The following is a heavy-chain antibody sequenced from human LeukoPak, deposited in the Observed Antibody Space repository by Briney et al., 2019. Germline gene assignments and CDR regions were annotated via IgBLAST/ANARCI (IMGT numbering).Heavy chain of an antibody. J-gene: IGHJ6*02. V-gene: IGHV4-34*01. CDR2: INHSGST. Sequence: PSETLSLTCAVYGGSFSGYYWSWIRQPPGKGLEWIGEINHSGSTNYNPSLKSRVTISVDTSKNQFSLKLSSVTAADTAVYYCARGLPGIAVAGTRDRYYYYYYGMDVWGQGTTVTVSS. CDR3: ARGLPGIAVAGTRDRYYYYYYGMDV. D-gene: IGHD6-19*01. CDR1: GGSFSGYY.